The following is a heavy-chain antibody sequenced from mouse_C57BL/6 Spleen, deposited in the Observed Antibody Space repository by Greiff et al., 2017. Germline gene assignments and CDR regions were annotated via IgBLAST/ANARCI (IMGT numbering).Heavy chain of an antibody. CDR1: GYTFTSYW. CDR2: IHPNSGST. V-gene: IGHV1-64*01. CDR3: ARNSDYYCSSSHWYFDV. J-gene: IGHJ1*03. Sequence: QVQLQQPGAELVKPGASVKLSCKASGYTFTSYWMHWVKQRPGQGLEWIGMIHPNSGSTNYNEKFKSKATLTVDKSSSTAYMQLRRLTSEDSAVYYCARNSDYYCSSSHWYFDVWGTGTTVTVSS. D-gene: IGHD1-1*01.